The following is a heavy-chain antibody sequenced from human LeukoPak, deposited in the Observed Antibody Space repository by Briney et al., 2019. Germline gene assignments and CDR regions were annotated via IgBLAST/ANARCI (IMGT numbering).Heavy chain of an antibody. CDR1: GFTFSSYG. CDR3: ARDPYMVAGTGVGYFDY. J-gene: IGHJ4*02. CDR2: TNWKGGST. Sequence: ARSLRLSCAAAGFTFSSYGMHWVRHAPRKGLEWVAGTNWKGGSTVYADSVEGRLTISRDNANNSLYLQMNSLRAEDTALYYRARDPYMVAGTGVGYFDYWGQGTLVSVCS. D-gene: IGHD6-19*01. V-gene: IGHV3-20*04.